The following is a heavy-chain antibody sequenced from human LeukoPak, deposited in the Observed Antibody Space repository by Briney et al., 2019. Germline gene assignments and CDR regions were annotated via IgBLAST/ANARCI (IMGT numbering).Heavy chain of an antibody. Sequence: GGSLRLSCAASGFTFSSYEMNWVRQAPGKGLEWVSYISSSGSTIYYADSVKGRFTISRGNAKNSLYLQMNSLRAEDTAVYYCARDYDGRGNWFDPWGQGSLVTVSS. D-gene: IGHD3-16*01. CDR2: ISSSGSTI. CDR1: GFTFSSYE. J-gene: IGHJ5*02. CDR3: ARDYDGRGNWFDP. V-gene: IGHV3-48*03.